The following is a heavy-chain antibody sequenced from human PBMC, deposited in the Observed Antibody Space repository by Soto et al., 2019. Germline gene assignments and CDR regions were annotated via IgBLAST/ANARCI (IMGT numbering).Heavy chain of an antibody. Sequence: SETLSLTCAVYGGSFSGYYWSWIRQPPGKGLEWIGEINHSGSTNYNPSLKSRVTISVGTSKNQFSLKLSSVTAADTPVYYCAARYSSSWYVTRGFDYWGQGTLVTVSS. CDR3: AARYSSSWYVTRGFDY. CDR1: GGSFSGYY. D-gene: IGHD6-13*01. CDR2: INHSGST. J-gene: IGHJ4*02. V-gene: IGHV4-34*01.